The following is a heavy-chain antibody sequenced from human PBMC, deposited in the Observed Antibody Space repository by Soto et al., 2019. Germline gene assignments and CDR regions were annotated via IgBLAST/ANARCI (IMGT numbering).Heavy chain of an antibody. V-gene: IGHV3-21*01. J-gene: IGHJ4*02. Sequence: EVQLVESGGGLVKPGGSLRLSCAASGFTFSTYSMNWVRQAPGKGLEWVASIGSTSGYMYYADSVKSRFTISRDNANNSLYVEMNSLRDEDTGVYYGARDRGISGYWGQGTLVTVSS. CDR3: ARDRGISGY. D-gene: IGHD3-10*01. CDR1: GFTFSTYS. CDR2: IGSTSGYM.